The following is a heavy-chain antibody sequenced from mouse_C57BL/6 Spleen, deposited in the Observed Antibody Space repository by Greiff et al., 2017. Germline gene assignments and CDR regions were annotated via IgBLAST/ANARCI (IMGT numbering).Heavy chain of an antibody. D-gene: IGHD1-1*01. CDR1: GYAFSSYW. CDR2: IYPGDGDT. J-gene: IGHJ4*01. V-gene: IGHV1-80*01. CDR3: ARSGTTVVDYARDY. Sequence: VQLQQSGAELVKPGASVKISCKASGYAFSSYWMNWVKQRPGKGLEWIGQIYPGDGDTNYNGKFKGKATLTADKSSSTAYMQLSSLTSEDSAVYFCARSGTTVVDYARDYWGQGTSVTVSS.